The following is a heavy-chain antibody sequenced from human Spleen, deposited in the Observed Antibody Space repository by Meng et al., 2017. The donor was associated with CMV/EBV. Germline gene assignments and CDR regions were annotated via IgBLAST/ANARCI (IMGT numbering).Heavy chain of an antibody. CDR2: ISWNSGNI. CDR3: AKDKGRDYVWGTCRDS. V-gene: IGHV3-9*01. CDR1: GFTFADYS. J-gene: IGHJ4*02. Sequence: SGFTFADYSMHWGRQAPGKGLEWVSGISWNSGNIAYADSVKGRFSVSRDNAKNSLYLEMKSLRADDTALYYCAKDKGRDYVWGTCRDSWGQGTLVTVSS. D-gene: IGHD3-16*02.